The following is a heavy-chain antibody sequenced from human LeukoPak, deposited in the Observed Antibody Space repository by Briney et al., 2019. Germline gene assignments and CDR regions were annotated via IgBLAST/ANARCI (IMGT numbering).Heavy chain of an antibody. CDR1: GFTFSSYS. D-gene: IGHD1-26*01. Sequence: GGSLRLSCAASGFTFSSYSMNWVRQAPGKGLEWVSSISSSSSYIKYADSVKGRFTISRDNAKNSLYLQMNSLRAEDTAVYYCATYSGAHHKTFDSWGQGTLVTVSS. J-gene: IGHJ4*02. CDR3: ATYSGAHHKTFDS. V-gene: IGHV3-21*04. CDR2: ISSSSSYI.